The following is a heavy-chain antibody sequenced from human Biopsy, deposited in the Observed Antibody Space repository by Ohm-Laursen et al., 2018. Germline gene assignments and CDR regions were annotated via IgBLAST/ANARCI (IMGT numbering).Heavy chain of an antibody. J-gene: IGHJ4*02. D-gene: IGHD1-26*01. Sequence: GASVKASCKASGGTFINYAISWGRQPPGQGLEWMGGIIPMFGTANYAQMFQGRVTISADESTSTSYMELSSLTTEDTAIYYCARGPHSGSHSCFDYWGRGTLVTVSS. CDR1: GGTFINYA. V-gene: IGHV1-69*13. CDR2: IIPMFGTA. CDR3: ARGPHSGSHSCFDY.